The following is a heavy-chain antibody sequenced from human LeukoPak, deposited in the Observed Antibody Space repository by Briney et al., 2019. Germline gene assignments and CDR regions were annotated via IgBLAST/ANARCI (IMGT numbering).Heavy chain of an antibody. D-gene: IGHD1-7*01. CDR1: GGTFSSYA. J-gene: IGHJ4*02. CDR3: ARDVRKLELPPGIGDFDY. CDR2: ISAYNGNT. Sequence: GASVKVSCKAPGGTFSSYAISWVRQAPGQGLEWMGWISAYNGNTNYAQKLQGRVTMTTDTSTSTAYMELRSLRSDDTAVYYCARDVRKLELPPGIGDFDYWGQGTLVTVSS. V-gene: IGHV1-18*01.